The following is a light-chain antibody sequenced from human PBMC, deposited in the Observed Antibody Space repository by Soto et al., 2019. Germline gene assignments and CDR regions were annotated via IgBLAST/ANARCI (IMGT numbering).Light chain of an antibody. CDR2: KIS. Sequence: VMTQTPLSSPVTLGQPASISCRSSQSLVHGDGNTYLSWLQQRPGQPPRLLIYKISKRSSGVPDRFSGSGAGTDFTLKISKVEAEDVGVYYFLQATKFPSTFGQGTRLEIK. J-gene: IGKJ2*01. CDR1: QSLVHGDGNTY. V-gene: IGKV2-24*01. CDR3: LQATKFPST.